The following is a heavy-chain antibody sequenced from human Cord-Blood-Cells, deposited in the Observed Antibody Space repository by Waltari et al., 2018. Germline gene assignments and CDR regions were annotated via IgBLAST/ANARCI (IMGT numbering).Heavy chain of an antibody. V-gene: IGHV4-34*01. Sequence: QVQLQQWGAGLLKPSETLSLTCAVYGGSFSGYYWSWIRQPPGKGLEWIGEINNSGSTNYTPSLKSRVTISVDTSKNQFSLKLSAVTAADTAVYYCAGRTGDRDYWGQGTLVTVSS. CDR3: AGRTGDRDY. CDR2: INNSGST. D-gene: IGHD7-27*01. J-gene: IGHJ4*02. CDR1: GGSFSGYY.